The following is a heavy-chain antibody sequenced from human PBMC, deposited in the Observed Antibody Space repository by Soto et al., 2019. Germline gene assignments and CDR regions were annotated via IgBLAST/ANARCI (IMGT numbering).Heavy chain of an antibody. CDR3: ARGRAYCGGDCYYYYYGMDV. J-gene: IGHJ6*02. Sequence: APEKLSCKASGYTFTSYCISWVRQAPGQEHKWMGWISAYNGNTNYAQKLQGRVTMTTDTSTSTAYMELRSLRSDDTAVYYCARGRAYCGGDCYYYYYGMDVWGQGTTVTVSS. CDR1: GYTFTSYC. CDR2: ISAYNGNT. V-gene: IGHV1-18*01. D-gene: IGHD2-21*02.